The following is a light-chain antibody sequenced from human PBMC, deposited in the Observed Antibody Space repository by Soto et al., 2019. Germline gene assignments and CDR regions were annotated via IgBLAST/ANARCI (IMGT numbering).Light chain of an antibody. V-gene: IGKV3-11*01. Sequence: EIVLTQSPATLSLSPGERATLSCRASQSVSSYLAWYQQKPGQAPRLLIYDASNRATGIPARFSGRGSGTDLPLTISSLEPADFAVYYCQQRSNWPPGYTFGQGTKLEIK. CDR3: QQRSNWPPGYT. CDR2: DAS. CDR1: QSVSSY. J-gene: IGKJ2*01.